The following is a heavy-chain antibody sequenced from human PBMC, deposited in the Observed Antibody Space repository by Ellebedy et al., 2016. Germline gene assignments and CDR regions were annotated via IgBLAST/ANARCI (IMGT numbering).Heavy chain of an antibody. V-gene: IGHV4-39*07. CDR1: GDSTSDSVYY. Sequence: SETLSLTCNVSGDSTSDSVYYWAWFRVAPGKGLEWIASFYISRSRGAYYNPALQSRVIISVDTSKNQLSLKLSSVTAADTAVYYCAKWNGDWNAYDVWGQGTMVTVSS. CDR2: FYISRSRGA. J-gene: IGHJ3*01. D-gene: IGHD1-1*01. CDR3: AKWNGDWNAYDV.